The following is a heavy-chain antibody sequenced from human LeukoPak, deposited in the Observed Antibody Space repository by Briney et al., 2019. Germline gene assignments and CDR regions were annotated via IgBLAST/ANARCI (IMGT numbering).Heavy chain of an antibody. CDR1: GYTFTSYG. V-gene: IGHV1-18*01. Sequence: ASVKVSCKASGYTFTSYGISWVRQAPGQGLEWMGWISAYNGNTNYAQKLQGRVTMTTDTSTSTAYMELSSLRSEDTAVYYCARMSGYCSGDSCYGNNWFDPWGQGTLVTVSS. D-gene: IGHD2-15*01. CDR3: ARMSGYCSGDSCYGNNWFDP. CDR2: ISAYNGNT. J-gene: IGHJ5*02.